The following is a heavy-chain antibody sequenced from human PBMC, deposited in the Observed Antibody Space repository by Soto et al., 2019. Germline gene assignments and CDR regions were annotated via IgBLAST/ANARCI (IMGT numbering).Heavy chain of an antibody. CDR1: GGSFSTSIYS. V-gene: IGHV4-39*01. CDR2: FYSTGGT. CDR3: ATFAPSRGSPWFNPPFDL. J-gene: IGHJ5*02. Sequence: SETLSLTCSVSGGSFSTSIYSWGWIRQPPGKGLERIGSFYSTGGTYYNSSLRSRFTISVDTSKNQLSLKLMSVTAADTAVYYCATFAPSRGSPWFNPPFDLWGKGTVGTV. D-gene: IGHD2-15*01.